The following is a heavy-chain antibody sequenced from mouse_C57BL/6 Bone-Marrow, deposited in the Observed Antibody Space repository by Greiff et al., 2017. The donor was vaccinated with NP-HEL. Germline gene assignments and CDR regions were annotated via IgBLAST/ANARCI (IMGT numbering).Heavy chain of an antibody. D-gene: IGHD3-3*01. Sequence: VQLQQSGAELVKPGASVKISCKASGYEFSNYWMNWVKQRPGKGLEWIGQIYPGDGDTNYKGKFKDKATLTSDKSSSTVYMQLSRLTSDDSAVSFCAIGAYWGQGTLVTVSA. V-gene: IGHV1-80*01. CDR2: IYPGDGDT. J-gene: IGHJ3*01. CDR3: AIGAY. CDR1: GYEFSNYW.